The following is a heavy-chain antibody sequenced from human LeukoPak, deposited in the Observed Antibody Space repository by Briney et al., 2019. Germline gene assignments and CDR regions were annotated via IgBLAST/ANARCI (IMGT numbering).Heavy chain of an antibody. J-gene: IGHJ6*02. CDR2: IYSGGST. CDR3: AREGAVAGTYYYGMDV. Sequence: GGSLRPSCAASGFTFSSYAMSWVRQAPGKGLEWVSVIYSGGSTYYADSVKGRFTISRDNSKNTLYLQMNSLRAEDTAVYYCAREGAVAGTYYYGMDVWGQGTTVTVSS. D-gene: IGHD6-19*01. CDR1: GFTFSSYA. V-gene: IGHV3-66*01.